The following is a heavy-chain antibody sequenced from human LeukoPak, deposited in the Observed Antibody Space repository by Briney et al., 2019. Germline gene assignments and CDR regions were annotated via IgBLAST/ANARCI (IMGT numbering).Heavy chain of an antibody. CDR2: IYYSGST. J-gene: IGHJ4*02. CDR3: ARLTILTGYRIDY. V-gene: IGHV4-39*01. D-gene: IGHD3-9*01. CDR1: GFTFSSYS. Sequence: GSLRLSCAASGFTFSSYSMNWIRQPPGKGLEWIGSIYYSGSTYYNPSLKSRVTISVDTSKNQFSLKLSSVTAADTAVYYCARLTILTGYRIDYWGQGTLVTVSS.